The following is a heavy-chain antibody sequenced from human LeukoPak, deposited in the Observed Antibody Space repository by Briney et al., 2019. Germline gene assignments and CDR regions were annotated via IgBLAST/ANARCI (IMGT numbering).Heavy chain of an antibody. CDR1: GFTFSSYA. CDR3: ARDLYYYDSSGYGMDV. J-gene: IGHJ6*02. Sequence: PGGSLRLSCAASGFTFSSYAMHRVRQAPGKGLEWVAVISYDGSNKYYADSVKGRFTISRDNSKNTLYLQMNSLRAEDTAVYYCARDLYYYDSSGYGMDVWGQGTTVTVSS. V-gene: IGHV3-30-3*01. D-gene: IGHD3-22*01. CDR2: ISYDGSNK.